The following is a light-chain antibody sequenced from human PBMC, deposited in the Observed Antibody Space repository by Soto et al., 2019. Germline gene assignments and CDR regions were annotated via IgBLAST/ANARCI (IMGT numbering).Light chain of an antibody. J-gene: IGKJ5*01. CDR2: DAS. CDR1: QDITNF. V-gene: IGKV1-33*01. Sequence: DIQMTQSPSSLSASVGDSVTITCQASQDITNFLGWSQQTPGKAPKLLIYDASNLGTGVASRFTGSGSGTHFTLTITSLQPEDLATYYCQQYDRLPFTFGQGTRLEIK. CDR3: QQYDRLPFT.